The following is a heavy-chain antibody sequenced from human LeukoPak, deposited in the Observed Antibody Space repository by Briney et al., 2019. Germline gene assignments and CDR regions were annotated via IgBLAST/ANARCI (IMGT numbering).Heavy chain of an antibody. CDR3: ARDKAHSYGYYFDP. CDR1: GDAISTYY. Sequence: SETLSLTCTVSGDAISTYYWNWIRQAPGKGLERVGHIANGRTDYNPSLKSRAIISVDTSKNQISLRLTSVTAADTAVYHCARDKAHSYGYYFDPWGPGTQVLVSS. V-gene: IGHV4-4*08. CDR2: IANGRT. D-gene: IGHD3-10*01. J-gene: IGHJ4*02.